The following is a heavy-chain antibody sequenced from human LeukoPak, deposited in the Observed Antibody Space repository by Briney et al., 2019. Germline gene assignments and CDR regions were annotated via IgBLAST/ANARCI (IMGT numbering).Heavy chain of an antibody. D-gene: IGHD6-13*01. Sequence: ASVKVSCKASGYTFANYGISWVRQAPGQGLEWVGWISAYNGNTNSAQKLQGRVTMTTDTSTSTAYVELRSLRSDDTVLYYCARDGAAAGRTFDYWGQGTLVTVSS. J-gene: IGHJ4*02. V-gene: IGHV1-18*01. CDR1: GYTFANYG. CDR3: ARDGAAAGRTFDY. CDR2: ISAYNGNT.